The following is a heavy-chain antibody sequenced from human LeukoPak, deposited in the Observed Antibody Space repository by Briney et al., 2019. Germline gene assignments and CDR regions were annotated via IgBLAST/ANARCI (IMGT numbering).Heavy chain of an antibody. V-gene: IGHV3-53*01. Sequence: PGGSLRLSCVASGFTVSSNYMSWVRQAPGKGLEWISNLYNDAFDSATHYADSVKGRFTISRDNSQNTLYLQMNSLRAEDRAMYYCAREIGGGLHYFHSWGQGTPVTVSS. D-gene: IGHD1-26*01. J-gene: IGHJ4*02. CDR1: GFTVSSNY. CDR3: AREIGGGLHYFHS. CDR2: LYNDAFDSAT.